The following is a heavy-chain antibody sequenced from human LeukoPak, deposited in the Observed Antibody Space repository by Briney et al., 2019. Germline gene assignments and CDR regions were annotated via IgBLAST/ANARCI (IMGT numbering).Heavy chain of an antibody. Sequence: ASETLSLTCTVSGGSIRSTSYYWGWIRRPPGKGLEWIARIYYSGSNYYHPSLKSRVTISVTTSKNQFSLNLSSVTAADTAVYYCARVLVGTKDYYYYMDVWGKGTTVTVSS. CDR1: GGSIRSTSYY. CDR3: ARVLVGTKDYYYYMDV. CDR2: IYYSGSN. V-gene: IGHV4-39*07. D-gene: IGHD1-26*01. J-gene: IGHJ6*03.